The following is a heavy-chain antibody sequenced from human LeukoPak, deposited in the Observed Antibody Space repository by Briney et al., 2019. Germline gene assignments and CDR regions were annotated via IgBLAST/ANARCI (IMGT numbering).Heavy chain of an antibody. CDR3: ARGRDLVPGAFDI. Sequence: SSETLSLTCAVSGGSISSSNWWSWVRQPPGKGLEWIGEIYHSGSTNYNPSLKSRVTISVDKSKNQFSLKLSSVTAADTAVYYCARGRDLVPGAFDIWGQGTMVTVSS. J-gene: IGHJ3*02. CDR2: IYHSGST. CDR1: GGSISSSNW. V-gene: IGHV4-4*02. D-gene: IGHD6-6*01.